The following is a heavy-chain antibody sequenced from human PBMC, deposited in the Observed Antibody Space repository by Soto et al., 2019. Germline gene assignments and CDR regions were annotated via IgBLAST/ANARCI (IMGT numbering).Heavy chain of an antibody. D-gene: IGHD3-3*01. CDR1: GYTFTSYG. V-gene: IGHV1-18*01. Sequence: ASVKVSCKASGYTFTSYGISWVLQGPGQGLEWMGWINPNSTSASYAQKFQGRVTMTRDTSTSTVYMELSTLRSEDTAVYYCARDRDFWTGYEYYYYAMDVWGQGTTVTVSS. CDR3: ARDRDFWTGYEYYYYAMDV. J-gene: IGHJ6*02. CDR2: INPNSTSA.